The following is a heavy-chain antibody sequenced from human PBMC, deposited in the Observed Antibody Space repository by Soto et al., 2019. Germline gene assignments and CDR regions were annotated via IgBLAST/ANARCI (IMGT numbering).Heavy chain of an antibody. V-gene: IGHV3-23*01. CDR2: ISGSGGST. D-gene: IGHD2-2*01. CDR3: AKDRGGDQRKIKNYFFTY. Sequence: GGSLRLSCAASGFTFSRYAMSWVRQAPWKGLEWVSAISGSGGSTYYADSVKGRFTISRDNSKNTLYLQMNSLRAEDTAVYYCAKDRGGDQRKIKNYFFTYWGQGALVTVSS. J-gene: IGHJ4*02. CDR1: GFTFSRYA.